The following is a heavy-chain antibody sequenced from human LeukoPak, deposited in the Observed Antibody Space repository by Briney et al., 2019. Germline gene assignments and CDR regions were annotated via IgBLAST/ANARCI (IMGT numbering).Heavy chain of an antibody. D-gene: IGHD3-22*01. V-gene: IGHV4-34*01. CDR3: ARAKGDSSGYYYGYWFVS. J-gene: IGHJ5*01. CDR2: MSHSGST. CDR1: GGSFSGYY. Sequence: SETLSLTCAVYGGSFSGYYWNWIRQPPGKGLEWIGEMSHSGSTYYNPSLKSRVTISVHTSKNQFSLKLSSVTAAATAVYYCARAKGDSSGYYYGYWFVSWRQGTLVTVSS.